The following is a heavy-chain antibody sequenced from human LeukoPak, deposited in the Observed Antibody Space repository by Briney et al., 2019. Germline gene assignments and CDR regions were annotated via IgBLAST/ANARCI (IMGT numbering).Heavy chain of an antibody. J-gene: IGHJ4*02. V-gene: IGHV3-23*01. CDR1: GFTFSSYA. CDR3: ARDPSDSSGYYKKKWTKTFDY. CDR2: MSGSGGST. Sequence: PGGSLRLSCAASGFTFSSYAMSWVRQAPGKGLEWVSVMSGSGGSTYYADSVKGRFTFSRDNAKNSLYLQMNSLRAEDTAVYYCARDPSDSSGYYKKKWTKTFDYWGQGTLVTVSS. D-gene: IGHD3-22*01.